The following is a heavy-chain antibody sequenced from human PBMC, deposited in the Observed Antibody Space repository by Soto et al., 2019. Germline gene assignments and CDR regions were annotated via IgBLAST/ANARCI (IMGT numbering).Heavy chain of an antibody. D-gene: IGHD5-18*01. V-gene: IGHV4-61*01. Sequence: PSETLSLTCTVSGGSVSSGSHYWSWIRQPPGKGLEWIGYIYYSGSTNYNPSLKSRVTISVDTSKNQFSLKLSSVTAADTAVYYCARVATAMVDYWGQGTLVTVSS. CDR1: GGSVSSGSHY. J-gene: IGHJ4*02. CDR3: ARVATAMVDY. CDR2: IYYSGST.